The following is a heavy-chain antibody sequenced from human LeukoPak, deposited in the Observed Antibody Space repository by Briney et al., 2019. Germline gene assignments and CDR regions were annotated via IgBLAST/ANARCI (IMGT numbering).Heavy chain of an antibody. J-gene: IGHJ4*02. CDR1: GFTFSDSP. Sequence: GGSLRLSCVASGFTFSDSPMHWVRQASGKGLEWVGRIRSKANNYATAYAASVKGRFTISRDDSKNTAYLQMNSLKTEDTAVYYCTTLDFDYWGQGTLVTVSS. V-gene: IGHV3-73*01. CDR3: TTLDFDY. CDR2: IRSKANNYAT.